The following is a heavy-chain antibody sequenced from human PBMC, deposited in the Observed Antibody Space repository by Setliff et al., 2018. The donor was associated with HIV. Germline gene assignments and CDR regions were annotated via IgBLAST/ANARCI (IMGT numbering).Heavy chain of an antibody. Sequence: PSETLSLTCTVSGGYINNYYWSWIRQPPGKGLEWIGYIYYSGTTNYNPSLKSRVTISVDTSKNQFSLKLSSVTAADTAVYYCTRSSRYCTSTSCPYYSYYYMDVWGKGTTVTVSS. V-gene: IGHV4-59*08. D-gene: IGHD2-2*01. J-gene: IGHJ6*03. CDR3: TRSSRYCTSTSCPYYSYYYMDV. CDR2: IYYSGTT. CDR1: GGYINNYY.